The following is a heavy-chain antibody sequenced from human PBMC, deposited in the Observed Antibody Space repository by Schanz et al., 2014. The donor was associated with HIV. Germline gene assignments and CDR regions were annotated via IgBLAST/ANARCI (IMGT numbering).Heavy chain of an antibody. CDR1: GETFSNYV. Sequence: QVQLVQSGAEVKKPGSSVRVSCKASGETFSNYVISWVRQAPGQGLEWMGGIIPISGTANYAQKFQGRVTMTADKSTSAAYMELSSLRSDDTAVYYCARRSLHYLQWLYDDVFDIWGQGTMVTVSS. D-gene: IGHD3-3*01. CDR3: ARRSLHYLQWLYDDVFDI. CDR2: IIPISGTA. J-gene: IGHJ3*02. V-gene: IGHV1-69*06.